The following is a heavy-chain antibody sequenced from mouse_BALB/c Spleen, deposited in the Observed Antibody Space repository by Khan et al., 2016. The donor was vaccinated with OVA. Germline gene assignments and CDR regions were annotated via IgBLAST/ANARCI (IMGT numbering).Heavy chain of an antibody. CDR3: AKGVWSYYYAIDY. V-gene: IGHV2-6-5*01. J-gene: IGHJ4*01. D-gene: IGHD2-10*02. CDR2: IWGGGST. Sequence: QVQLKQSGPGLVAPSQSLSITCTVSGFSLTDYGVSWIRQPPGKGLEWLGVIWGGGSTYYNSALKSRLSISKDNSKSQVFLKMNSLQTDDTAMDYCAKGVWSYYYAIDYWGQGTSVTVAA. CDR1: GFSLTDYG.